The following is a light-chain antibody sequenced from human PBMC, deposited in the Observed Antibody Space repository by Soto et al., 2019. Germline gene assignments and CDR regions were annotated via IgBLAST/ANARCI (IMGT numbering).Light chain of an antibody. CDR1: QSVTSGY. V-gene: IGKV3-20*01. Sequence: EIVLTQSPGTLSLSPGERATLSCRASQSVTSGYLAWYQQKPGQGPRLLIYGTSSRATGIPDRFSGSGSGTDFTLTISRLEPEYFAVYYCQQYGTSRAFGQGTKVEIK. CDR2: GTS. J-gene: IGKJ1*01. CDR3: QQYGTSRA.